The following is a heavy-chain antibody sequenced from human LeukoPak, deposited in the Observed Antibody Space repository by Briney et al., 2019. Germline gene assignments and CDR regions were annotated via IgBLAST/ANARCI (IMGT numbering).Heavy chain of an antibody. V-gene: IGHV3-21*04. D-gene: IGHD3-3*01. Sequence: GGSLRLSCAASGFTFTTYSMNWVRQAPGKEPEWVSAVSSSSDYIYYANSVRGRFTISRDNAKNSLYLQMNSLRAEDTAVYYCARDFGFWSGPTLDYWGQGTLVTVSS. J-gene: IGHJ4*02. CDR3: ARDFGFWSGPTLDY. CDR2: VSSSSDYI. CDR1: GFTFTTYS.